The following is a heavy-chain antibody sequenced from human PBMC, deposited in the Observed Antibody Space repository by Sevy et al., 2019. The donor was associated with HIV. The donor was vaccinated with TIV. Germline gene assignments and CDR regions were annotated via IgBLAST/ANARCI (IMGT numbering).Heavy chain of an antibody. CDR3: ARPYGSGSWEAFDI. CDR2: ISFSSNYI. D-gene: IGHD3-10*01. V-gene: IGHV3-21*06. CDR1: GFTFNTYT. Sequence: GGSLRLSCAASGFTFNTYTMNWVRQAPGKGLKWVSSISFSSNYIYYADSVKGRFTISRDNAKNSLYLQMNSLRAEDTAVYYCARPYGSGSWEAFDIWGQGTMVTVSS. J-gene: IGHJ3*02.